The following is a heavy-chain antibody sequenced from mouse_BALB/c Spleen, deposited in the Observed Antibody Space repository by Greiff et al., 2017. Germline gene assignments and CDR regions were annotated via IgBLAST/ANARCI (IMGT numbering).Heavy chain of an antibody. CDR2: ISYSGST. CDR3: ARGGTLGLRY. J-gene: IGHJ2*01. CDR1: GDSITSGY. Sequence: EVKVVESGPSLVKPSQTLSLTCSVTGDSITSGYWNWIRKFPGNKLEYMGYISYSGSTYYNPSLKSRISITRDTSKNQYYLQLNSVTTEDTATYYCARGGTLGLRYWGQGTTLTVSS. D-gene: IGHD3-1*01. V-gene: IGHV3-8*02.